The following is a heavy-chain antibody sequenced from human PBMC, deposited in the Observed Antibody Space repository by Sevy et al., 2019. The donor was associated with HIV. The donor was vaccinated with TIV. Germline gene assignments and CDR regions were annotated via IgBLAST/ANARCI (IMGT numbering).Heavy chain of an antibody. CDR2: ISLSGSTI. D-gene: IGHD2-8*01. V-gene: IGHV3-11*01. CDR3: ARESRRCSNGVCYGYYGLDV. Sequence: GGSLRLSCAASGFIFSDYYMSWIRQAPGKGLEWVSYISLSGSTIYYADSVKGRFTMSRDNAKNSLYLQMSSLRAEDTAVYFCARESRRCSNGVCYGYYGLDVWGQGTTVTVSS. J-gene: IGHJ6*02. CDR1: GFIFSDYY.